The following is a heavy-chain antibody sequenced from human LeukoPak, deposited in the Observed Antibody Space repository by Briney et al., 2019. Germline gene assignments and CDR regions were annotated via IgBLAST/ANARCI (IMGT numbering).Heavy chain of an antibody. J-gene: IGHJ4*02. Sequence: GGSLRLSCAASGFTFSSYAMSWVRQAPGKGLDWVSTISGNGGNTYYVDSVKGRFTISRDNSKNTLYLQINTLRAEDMAVYYCAKVVISWGPTSQDYWGQGTLVTVSS. CDR3: AKVVISWGPTSQDY. CDR1: GFTFSSYA. D-gene: IGHD6-13*01. V-gene: IGHV3-23*01. CDR2: ISGNGGNT.